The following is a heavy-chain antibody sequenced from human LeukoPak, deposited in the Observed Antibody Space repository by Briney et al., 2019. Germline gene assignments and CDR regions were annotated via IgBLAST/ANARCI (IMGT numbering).Heavy chain of an antibody. V-gene: IGHV3-30*01. Sequence: GGSLRLSCAASGFTFSSYAVHWVRQAPGKGLEWVAVISYDGSNKYYADSVKGRFTISRDNSKNTLYLQMNSLRAEHTAVYYCAREVEMATIGYFDYWGQGTLVAVSS. CDR1: GFTFSSYA. CDR3: AREVEMATIGYFDY. J-gene: IGHJ4*02. CDR2: ISYDGSNK. D-gene: IGHD5-24*01.